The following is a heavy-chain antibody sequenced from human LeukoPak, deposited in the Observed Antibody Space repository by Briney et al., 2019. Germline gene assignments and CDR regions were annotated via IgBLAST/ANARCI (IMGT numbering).Heavy chain of an antibody. CDR3: ARDQSRDICVDFDY. Sequence: ASVKVSCKTSGYNFFKYAIHWVRQAPGQSFEWMGWIDGGNGDTRFSQKFQDRVSFTRDTFATTVYMELTSLRSEDTAVYYCARDQSRDICVDFDYWGQGALVTVSS. CDR1: GYNFFKYA. V-gene: IGHV1-3*01. D-gene: IGHD5-24*01. J-gene: IGHJ4*02. CDR2: IDGGNGDT.